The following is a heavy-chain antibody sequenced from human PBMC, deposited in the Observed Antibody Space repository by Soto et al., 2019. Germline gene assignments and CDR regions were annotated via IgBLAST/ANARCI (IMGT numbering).Heavy chain of an antibody. J-gene: IGHJ4*02. Sequence: QVQLQESSPGLVKPSQTLSLTCTVSGGSISSGNYYWSWIRQPPGKGLEWIGFISYSGSTHYSTSLKSRLTISVDTSKSQFSLNLSFVTAADTAVYYCATMGTPATGLYFFDYWGQGSLVTVSS. CDR2: ISYSGST. CDR3: ATMGTPATGLYFFDY. D-gene: IGHD2-15*01. V-gene: IGHV4-30-4*01. CDR1: GGSISSGNYY.